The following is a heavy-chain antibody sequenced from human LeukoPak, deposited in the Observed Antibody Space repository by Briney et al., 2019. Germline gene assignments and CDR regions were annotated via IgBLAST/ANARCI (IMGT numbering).Heavy chain of an antibody. D-gene: IGHD6-19*01. V-gene: IGHV4-39*01. CDR3: ARHYQWLPPPSDY. CDR1: GGSISSSSYY. Sequence: PSETLSLTCTVSGGSISSSSYYWGWIRQPPGKGLEWIGSIHYSGSAYYNPSLKSRVTISVDTSKNQFSLKLNSVTATDTSVYYCARHYQWLPPPSDYWGQGTLVTVSS. CDR2: IHYSGSA. J-gene: IGHJ4*02.